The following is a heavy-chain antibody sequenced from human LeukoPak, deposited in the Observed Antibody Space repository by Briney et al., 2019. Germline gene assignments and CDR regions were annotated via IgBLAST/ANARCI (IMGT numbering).Heavy chain of an antibody. V-gene: IGHV3-15*07. CDR2: IKSKTDGGTT. D-gene: IGHD2-2*01. CDR3: TTDSFVVVPAGDYYYGMDV. CDR1: GFTFSSYS. Sequence: PGGSLRLSCAASGFTFSSYSMNWVRQAPGKGLEWVGRIKSKTDGGTTDYAAPVKGRFTISRDDSKNTLYLQMNSLKTEDTAVYYCTTDSFVVVPAGDYYYGMDVWGQGTTVTVSS. J-gene: IGHJ6*02.